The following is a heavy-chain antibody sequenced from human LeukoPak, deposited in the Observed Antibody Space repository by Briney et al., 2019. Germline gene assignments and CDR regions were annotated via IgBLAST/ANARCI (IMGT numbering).Heavy chain of an antibody. CDR1: GGSISSGGYY. CDR3: ARGWQWLARGYFDY. V-gene: IGHV4-31*03. CDR2: IYYSGST. Sequence: SQTLSLTCTVSGGSISSGGYYWSWIRQHPGKSLEWIGYIYYSGSTYYNPSLKSRVTISVDTSKNQFSLKLSSVTAADTAVYYCARGWQWLARGYFDYWGQGTLVTVSS. J-gene: IGHJ4*02. D-gene: IGHD6-19*01.